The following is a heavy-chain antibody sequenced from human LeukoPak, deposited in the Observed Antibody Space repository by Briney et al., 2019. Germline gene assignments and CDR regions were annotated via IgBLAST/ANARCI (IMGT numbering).Heavy chain of an antibody. V-gene: IGHV4-61*02. CDR1: GGSISSGSYY. CDR3: ASHRGRWFDP. CDR2: IYTSGST. J-gene: IGHJ5*02. D-gene: IGHD3-10*01. Sequence: PSETLSLTCTVSGGSISSGSYYWSRIRQPAGKGLEWIGRIYTSGSTNYNPSLKSRVTISVDTSKNQFSLKLSSVTAADTAVYYCASHRGRWFDPWGQGTLVTVSS.